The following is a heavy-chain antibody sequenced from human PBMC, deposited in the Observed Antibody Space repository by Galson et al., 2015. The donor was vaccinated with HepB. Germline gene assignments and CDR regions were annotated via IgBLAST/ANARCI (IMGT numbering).Heavy chain of an antibody. J-gene: IGHJ6*02. V-gene: IGHV1-18*01. CDR1: GYTFTSHG. CDR3: ARDSRLELHLNNYYSYGMDV. CDR2: VSGYDGSA. Sequence: SVKVSCKASGYTFTSHGISWVRQAPGQGPEWMGWVSGYDGSANYAPKFQGRVTMTTQKSTGTAFMEMRSLRSDDTAVYYCARDSRLELHLNNYYSYGMDVWGQGTAVIVS. D-gene: IGHD1-7*01.